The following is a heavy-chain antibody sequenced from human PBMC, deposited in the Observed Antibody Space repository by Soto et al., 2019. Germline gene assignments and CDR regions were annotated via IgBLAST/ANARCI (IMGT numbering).Heavy chain of an antibody. Sequence: PSQTLSLTCAISGDSVSSKSAAWHWIRQSPSRGLEWLGRTYYRSKWSSNYAVSVKSRITINPDTSKNQFSLQLRSVTPDDTAMYYCARTGGYIVDYWGQGTLVTVSS. CDR2: TYYRSKWSS. D-gene: IGHD7-27*01. CDR3: ARTGGYIVDY. J-gene: IGHJ4*02. CDR1: GDSVSSKSAA. V-gene: IGHV6-1*01.